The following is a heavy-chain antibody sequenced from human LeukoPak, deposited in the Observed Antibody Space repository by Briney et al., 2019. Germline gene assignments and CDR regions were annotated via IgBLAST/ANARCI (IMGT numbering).Heavy chain of an antibody. CDR3: ARRLPYYGMDV. CDR2: IGGVGSIM. CDR1: GFTFSSYE. J-gene: IGHJ6*02. Sequence: GGSLRLSCAASGFTFSSYEIHWVRQAPGKGLEWVSKIGGVGSIMYADSVKGRFTISTDSAKSSVYLQMNSLRAEDTAVYYCARRLPYYGMDVWGQGTTVTVSS. V-gene: IGHV3-48*03.